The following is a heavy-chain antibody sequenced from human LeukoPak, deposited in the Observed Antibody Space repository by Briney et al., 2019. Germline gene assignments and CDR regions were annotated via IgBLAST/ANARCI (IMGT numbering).Heavy chain of an antibody. Sequence: GGSLRLSCAGSGFSFSSNTMSWVRQAPGRGLECVSAISNNGGRTYYADSAKGRFTISRDNAKNTVYLQMNSLRAEDTAVYYCARLAAADTYWGQGTLVTVSS. D-gene: IGHD6-13*01. CDR1: GFSFSSNT. V-gene: IGHV3-48*01. CDR2: ISNNGGRT. J-gene: IGHJ4*02. CDR3: ARLAAADTY.